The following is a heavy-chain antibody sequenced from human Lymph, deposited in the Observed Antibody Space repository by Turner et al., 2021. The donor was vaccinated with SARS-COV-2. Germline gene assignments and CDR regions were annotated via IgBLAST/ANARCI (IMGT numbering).Heavy chain of an antibody. CDR1: GGSISSTS. CDR2: FYKIVSC. J-gene: IGHJ6*02. CDR3: AIHQCSTNGYDHGMNV. Sequence: QVKLQEPGPGLVRPSETLSLTCTVSGGSISSTSWSWICQSPVRQLEWIGYFYKIVSCDYNPTLRARVTIALVTFKRQLSLNLMSVNATDTAVYYWAIHQCSTNGYDHGMNVWGQGTAVIVSS. D-gene: IGHD5-12*01. V-gene: IGHV4-59*08.